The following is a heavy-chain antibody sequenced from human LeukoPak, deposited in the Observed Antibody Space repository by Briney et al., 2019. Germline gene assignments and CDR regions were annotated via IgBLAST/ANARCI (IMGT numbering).Heavy chain of an antibody. CDR3: AKSYDSSGYYYGHIDY. CDR1: GFTFSSYG. J-gene: IGHJ4*02. V-gene: IGHV3-30*02. CDR2: IWYDGSNK. D-gene: IGHD3-22*01. Sequence: GGSLRLSCAASGFTFSSYGMHWVRQAPGKGLEWVAFIWYDGSNKYYADSVKGRFTISRDNYKNTLYLQMNSLRAEDTAVYYCAKSYDSSGYYYGHIDYWGQGTLVTVSS.